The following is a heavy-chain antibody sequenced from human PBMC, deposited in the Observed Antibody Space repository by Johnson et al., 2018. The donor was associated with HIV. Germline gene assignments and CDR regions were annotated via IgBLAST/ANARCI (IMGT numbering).Heavy chain of an antibody. CDR1: GFTVSSNY. CDR3: ARAYGDYEDAFDI. J-gene: IGHJ3*02. Sequence: VQLVESGGGLVQPGGSLRLSCAASGFTVSSNYVSWVRQAPGKGLEWVSAISGSGGSTYYADSVKGRFTISRDNSKNTLYLQMNSLRAGDTAVYYCARAYGDYEDAFDIWGQGTMVTVSS. V-gene: IGHV3-23*04. CDR2: ISGSGGST. D-gene: IGHD4-17*01.